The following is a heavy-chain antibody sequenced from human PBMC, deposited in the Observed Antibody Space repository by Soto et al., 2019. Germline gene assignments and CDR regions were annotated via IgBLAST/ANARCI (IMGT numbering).Heavy chain of an antibody. J-gene: IGHJ4*02. CDR1: RFTFSSYA. V-gene: IGHV3-64*01. Sequence: EVQLVESGGGLVQPGGSLRLSCAVSRFTFSSYAMHWVRQAPGKGLEYVSAISTNGGSTYYAKSVKGRFTISRDNSKNTLYLQLGSLSPEDMAVYYCASAGEGGMVATFDYWGQGTLVTVSS. D-gene: IGHD5-12*01. CDR3: ASAGEGGMVATFDY. CDR2: ISTNGGST.